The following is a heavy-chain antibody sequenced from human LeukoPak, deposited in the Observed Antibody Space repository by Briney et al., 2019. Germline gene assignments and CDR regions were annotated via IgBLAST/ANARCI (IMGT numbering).Heavy chain of an antibody. Sequence: SETLSLTCAVYGGSFSGYYWSWIRQPPGKGLEWIGEINHRGSTNYNPSLKSRVTISVDTSKNQFSLKLSSVTAADTAVYYCARGGGQQWLPIDYWGQGTLVTVSS. V-gene: IGHV4-34*01. CDR3: ARGGGQQWLPIDY. CDR2: INHRGST. D-gene: IGHD6-19*01. CDR1: GGSFSGYY. J-gene: IGHJ4*02.